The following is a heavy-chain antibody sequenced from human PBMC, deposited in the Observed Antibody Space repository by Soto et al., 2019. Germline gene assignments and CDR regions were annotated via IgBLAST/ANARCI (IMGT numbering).Heavy chain of an antibody. D-gene: IGHD6-6*01. V-gene: IGHV4-31*03. Sequence: PSETLSLTCTVSGGSVSSGGYYWSWIRQHPGKGLEWIGYISYSGSTSYNPSLKSRLTISVDTSKNQFSLKLTSVTAADTAVYYCASSDYSTSSGYYYSMDVWGQGSTVTVSS. J-gene: IGHJ6*02. CDR3: ASSDYSTSSGYYYSMDV. CDR1: GGSVSSGGYY. CDR2: ISYSGST.